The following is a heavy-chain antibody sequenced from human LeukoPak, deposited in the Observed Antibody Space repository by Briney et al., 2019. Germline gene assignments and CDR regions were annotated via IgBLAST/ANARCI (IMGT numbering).Heavy chain of an antibody. D-gene: IGHD3-22*01. CDR1: GGSISSHY. J-gene: IGHJ4*02. CDR3: ARWGPGRNYYDSSGYLRSESYYFDY. V-gene: IGHV4-59*11. CDR2: IYYSGST. Sequence: SETLSLTCTVSGGSISSHYWSWIRQPPGKGLEWIGYIYYSGSTNYNPSLKSRDTISVDTSKNQFSLKLSSVTAADTAVYYCARWGPGRNYYDSSGYLRSESYYFDYWGQGTLVTVSS.